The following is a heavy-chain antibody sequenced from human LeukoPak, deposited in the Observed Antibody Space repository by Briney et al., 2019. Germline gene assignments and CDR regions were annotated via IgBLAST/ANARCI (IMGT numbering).Heavy chain of an antibody. D-gene: IGHD2-2*01. V-gene: IGHV1-18*01. CDR1: GYTFTSYG. Sequence: APVKVSCKASGYTFTSYGISWVRQAPGQGLEWMGWISAYNGNTNYAQKLQGRVTMTTDTSTSTAYMELRSLRSDDTAVYYCARDTPIVVVPAAHLVDAFDIWGQGTMVTVSS. CDR2: ISAYNGNT. J-gene: IGHJ3*02. CDR3: ARDTPIVVVPAAHLVDAFDI.